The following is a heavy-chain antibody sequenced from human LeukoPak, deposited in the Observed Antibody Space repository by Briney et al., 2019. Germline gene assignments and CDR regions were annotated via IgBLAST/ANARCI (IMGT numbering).Heavy chain of an antibody. CDR3: ARDSGTTGEVKFDP. Sequence: KASETLSLTCAVSGASFSGTYWWSWVRKPPGKGLEWIGEIYHSGTTNYNPSLKSRVTISVDKSKNQFSLNLSSVTAADTAVYYCARDSGTTGEVKFDPWGQGTLVTVSS. V-gene: IGHV4-4*02. CDR2: IYHSGTT. D-gene: IGHD3-10*01. CDR1: GASFSGTYW. J-gene: IGHJ5*02.